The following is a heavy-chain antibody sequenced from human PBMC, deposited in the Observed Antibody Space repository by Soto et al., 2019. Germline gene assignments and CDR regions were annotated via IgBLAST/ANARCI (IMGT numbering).Heavy chain of an antibody. V-gene: IGHV1-18*01. CDR3: ARDTSRGEYDY. J-gene: IGHJ4*02. D-gene: IGHD3-10*01. CDR1: GYTFTSYG. Sequence: QVQLVQSGAEVKKPGASVKVSCKASGYTFTSYGISWVRQAPGQGLEWMGWINVYNGNTNYARKLQGRVTMTTDTTTSTASLDLRSLRSDDTAVYFCARDTSRGEYDYWGQGTLVTVSS. CDR2: INVYNGNT.